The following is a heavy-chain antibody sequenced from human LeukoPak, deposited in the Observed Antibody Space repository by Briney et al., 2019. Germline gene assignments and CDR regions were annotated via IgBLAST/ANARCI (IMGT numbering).Heavy chain of an antibody. D-gene: IGHD6-6*01. V-gene: IGHV1-18*01. J-gene: IGHJ4*02. CDR2: ISAYNGNT. Sequence: SVKVSCKASGYTLTSYGMSWVGQAPGQGREWMGWISAYNGNTNYVQKFQGRVTKNRDRPTNTVNMERSREMSEDTAVYYCPRDHGLTYSPSSKANYFDYWGQGTLVTVSS. CDR3: PRDHGLTYSPSSKANYFDY. CDR1: GYTLTSYG.